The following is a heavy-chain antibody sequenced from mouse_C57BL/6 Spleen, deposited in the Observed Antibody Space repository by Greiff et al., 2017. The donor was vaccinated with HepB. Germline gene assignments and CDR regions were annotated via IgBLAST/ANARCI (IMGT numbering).Heavy chain of an antibody. CDR2: IYPGSGSI. CDR3: ERHEEGCYGNWGYDFDY. Sequence: QVQLQQPGAELVKPGASVKLSCKASGYTFTEYTIHWVKQRPGQGLEWIGWIYPGSGSIKYNEKFKDKATLTADKSSSTAYMEHSSLTSENSAVYFCERHEEGCYGNWGYDFDYWGQGTTLTVSS. J-gene: IGHJ2*01. V-gene: IGHV1-62-2*01. CDR1: GYTFTEYT. D-gene: IGHD2-1*01.